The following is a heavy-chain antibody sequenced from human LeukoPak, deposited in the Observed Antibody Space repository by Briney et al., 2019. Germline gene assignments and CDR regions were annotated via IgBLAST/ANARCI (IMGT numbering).Heavy chain of an antibody. V-gene: IGHV4-59*01. CDR3: ARDDGRLDY. CDR2: IYYSGST. J-gene: IGHJ4*02. CDR1: GGSISSYY. D-gene: IGHD1-26*01. Sequence: RTSETLSLTCTVSGGSISSYYWSWIRQPPGKGLEWIGYIYYSGSTNYNPSLKRRVTISVDTSKNQFSLKLSSVTAADTAVYYCARDDGRLDYWGQGTLVTVSS.